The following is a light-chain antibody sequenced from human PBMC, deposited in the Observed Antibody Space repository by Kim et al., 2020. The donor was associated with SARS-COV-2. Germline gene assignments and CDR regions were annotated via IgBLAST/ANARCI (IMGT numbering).Light chain of an antibody. CDR1: SSDVGSYKD. Sequence: HSITISCTGTSSDVGSYKDVSWYQQHPGKAPKLVIYEVDNRPSGVSIRFSGSKSGNTASLTISGLQAEDEADYYCSSYIRGSTNYVFGTGTKVTVL. J-gene: IGLJ1*01. CDR2: EVD. CDR3: SSYIRGSTNYV. V-gene: IGLV2-14*01.